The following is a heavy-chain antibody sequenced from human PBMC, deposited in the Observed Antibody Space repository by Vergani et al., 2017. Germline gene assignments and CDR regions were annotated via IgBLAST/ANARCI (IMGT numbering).Heavy chain of an antibody. J-gene: IGHJ4*02. CDR2: IIPIFGIA. Sequence: QVQLVQSGAEVKKPGSSVKVSCKASGGTFSSYAISWVRQAPGQGPEWMGGIIPIFGIANYAQKFQGRVTITTCKSTITAYMELSSLRSEDTAVYYCARGGGLGDLTGYYRDFDYWGQGTLVTVSS. D-gene: IGHD3-9*01. CDR3: ARGGGLGDLTGYYRDFDY. CDR1: GGTFSSYA. V-gene: IGHV1-69*17.